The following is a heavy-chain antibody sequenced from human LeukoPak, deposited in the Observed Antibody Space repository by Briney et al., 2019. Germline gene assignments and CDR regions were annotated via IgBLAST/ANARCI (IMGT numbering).Heavy chain of an antibody. Sequence: SETLSLTCTVSGDSVSSGNYYWSWIRQPPAKGLEWIGYIYYSGSTKYNPSLKSRVTISIDMSKNQFSLKLSSVTAADTAVYYCARDRYGDHTYFDYWGQGTLVTVSS. D-gene: IGHD4-17*01. CDR1: GDSVSSGNYY. J-gene: IGHJ4*02. CDR2: IYYSGST. V-gene: IGHV4-61*01. CDR3: ARDRYGDHTYFDY.